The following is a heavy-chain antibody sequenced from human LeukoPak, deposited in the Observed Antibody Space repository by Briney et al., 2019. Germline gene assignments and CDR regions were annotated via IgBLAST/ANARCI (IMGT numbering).Heavy chain of an antibody. D-gene: IGHD3-10*01. J-gene: IGHJ6*02. CDR3: ARLPGDVLLWFGEPRSYYYYGMDV. Sequence: SETLSLTCAVYGGSFSGYYWSWIRQPPGKGLEWIGEIYHSGSTNYNPSLKSRVTISVDKSKNQFSLKLSSVTAADTAVYYCARLPGDVLLWFGEPRSYYYYGMDVWGQGTTVTVSS. CDR2: IYHSGST. V-gene: IGHV4-34*01. CDR1: GGSFSGYY.